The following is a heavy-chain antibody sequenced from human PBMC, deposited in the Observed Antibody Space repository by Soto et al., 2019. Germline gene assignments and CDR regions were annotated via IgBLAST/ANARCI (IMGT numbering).Heavy chain of an antibody. V-gene: IGHV4-59*12. J-gene: IGHJ5*02. Sequence: SETLSLTCTVSGDSISAFHWSWIRQPPGKGLEWIGYISYSGSANYNPSLKSRVTTSVDTSKNQFSLKLTSVTAADTAVYFCARYFFNYGRHWFDPWPQGTLVTVSS. CDR3: ARYFFNYGRHWFDP. D-gene: IGHD4-17*01. CDR1: GDSISAFH. CDR2: ISYSGSA.